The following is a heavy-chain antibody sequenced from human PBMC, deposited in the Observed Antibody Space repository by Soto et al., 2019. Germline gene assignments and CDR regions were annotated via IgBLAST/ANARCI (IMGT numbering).Heavy chain of an antibody. Sequence: PSETLSLTCTVSGGSISSGDYYWTWIRQPPGTGLEWIGEINHSGSTNYNPSLKSRVTISVDTSKNQFSLKLTSVTAADTAVYYCARDKITGLFDYWGQGTLVNVSS. V-gene: IGHV4-39*07. CDR1: GGSISSGDYY. J-gene: IGHJ4*02. CDR2: INHSGST. CDR3: ARDKITGLFDY. D-gene: IGHD2-8*02.